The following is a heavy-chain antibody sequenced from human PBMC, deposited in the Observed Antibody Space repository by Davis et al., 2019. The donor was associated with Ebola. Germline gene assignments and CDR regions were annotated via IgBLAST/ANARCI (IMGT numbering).Heavy chain of an antibody. Sequence: SETLSLTCTVSSGSINNYYWSWIRQPPGKGLEWIGYIYYSGSTNYNPSLKSRLTMSVDTSKNQFSLKLSSVTAADTAVYYCARDTGVGATAGLDYWGQGTLVTVSS. CDR2: IYYSGST. J-gene: IGHJ4*02. D-gene: IGHD1-26*01. CDR1: SGSINNYY. V-gene: IGHV4-59*01. CDR3: ARDTGVGATAGLDY.